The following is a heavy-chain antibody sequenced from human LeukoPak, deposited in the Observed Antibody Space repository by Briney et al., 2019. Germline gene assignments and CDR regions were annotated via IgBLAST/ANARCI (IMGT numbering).Heavy chain of an antibody. D-gene: IGHD3-10*01. CDR2: IKKDGSEK. CDR3: ARIGNYYYGSRSLTAFYYYGMDV. Sequence: QTGGSLRLSCAASGFTFSSHWMSWVRQAPGKGLEWVANIKKDGSEKNYVDSVKGRFTISRDNAKNSLYLQMNSLRAEDTAVYYCARIGNYYYGSRSLTAFYYYGMDVWGQGTTVTVSS. V-gene: IGHV3-7*01. J-gene: IGHJ6*02. CDR1: GFTFSSHW.